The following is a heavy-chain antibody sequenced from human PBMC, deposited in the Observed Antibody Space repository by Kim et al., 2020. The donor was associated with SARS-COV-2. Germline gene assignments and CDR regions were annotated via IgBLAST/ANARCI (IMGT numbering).Heavy chain of an antibody. D-gene: IGHD2-21*01. J-gene: IGHJ4*02. CDR2: IYYSGST. Sequence: SETLSLTCTVSGGSISSSSYYWGWIRQPPGKGLEWIGSIYYSGSTYYNPSLKSRVTISVDTSKNQFSLKLSSVTAADTAVYYCARHGGVVVIALDYWGQGTLVTVAS. CDR1: GGSISSSSYY. V-gene: IGHV4-39*01. CDR3: ARHGGVVVIALDY.